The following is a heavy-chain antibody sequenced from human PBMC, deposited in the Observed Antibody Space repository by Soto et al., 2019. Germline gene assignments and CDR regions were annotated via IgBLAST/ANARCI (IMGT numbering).Heavy chain of an antibody. V-gene: IGHV3-21*01. Sequence: GGSLRLSCAASGFTFSSYSMNWVRQAPGKGLEWVSSISSSSSYIYYADSVKGRFTISRDNAKNSLYLQMNSLRAEDTAVYYCARDVDWNGPRAWRTYYFDYWGQGTLVTVSS. CDR1: GFTFSSYS. D-gene: IGHD1-1*01. J-gene: IGHJ4*02. CDR3: ARDVDWNGPRAWRTYYFDY. CDR2: ISSSSSYI.